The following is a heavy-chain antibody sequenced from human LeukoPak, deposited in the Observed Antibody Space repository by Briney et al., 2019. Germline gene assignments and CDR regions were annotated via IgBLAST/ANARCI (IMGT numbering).Heavy chain of an antibody. CDR3: ARYGVWDIVVVPAAHFDY. V-gene: IGHV4-38-2*01. J-gene: IGHJ4*02. D-gene: IGHD2-2*01. CDR1: GYSISSGYY. CDR2: MHHSGST. Sequence: SETLSLXCAVSGYSISSGYYWGWILQPPGKGLEWIGSMHHSGSTFYNPSLKSRVTISVDTSKNQFSLRLSSVTAADTAVYYCARYGVWDIVVVPAAHFDYWGQGTLVTVSS.